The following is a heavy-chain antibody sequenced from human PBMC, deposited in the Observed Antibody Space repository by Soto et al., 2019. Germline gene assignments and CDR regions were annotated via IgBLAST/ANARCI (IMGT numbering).Heavy chain of an antibody. CDR1: GYTFTSYA. D-gene: IGHD4-17*01. Sequence: QVQLVQSGAEVKKPGASVKVSCKASGYTFTSYAMHWVRQAPGQRLEWLGWINAGNGNTKYSQKFQGRVTITRDTSASTAYMELSSLRSEDTAVYYCAREKRFEAFDIWGQGTMVTVSS. CDR3: AREKRFEAFDI. V-gene: IGHV1-3*01. J-gene: IGHJ3*02. CDR2: INAGNGNT.